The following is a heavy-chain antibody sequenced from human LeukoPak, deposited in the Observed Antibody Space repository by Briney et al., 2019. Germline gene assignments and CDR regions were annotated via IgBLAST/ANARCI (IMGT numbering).Heavy chain of an antibody. V-gene: IGHV3-7*04. J-gene: IGHJ4*02. CDR3: AGRGEGNLYYFDH. D-gene: IGHD3-3*01. CDR2: IKQDGGEK. Sequence: PGGSLRLSCAASGFTFSSYWMSWVRQAPGKGLGWVANIKQDGGEKYYVDSVKGRFTISRDNAKNSLYLQMNSPRPEDTAVYYCAGRGEGNLYYFDHWGQGTLVTASS. CDR1: GFTFSSYW.